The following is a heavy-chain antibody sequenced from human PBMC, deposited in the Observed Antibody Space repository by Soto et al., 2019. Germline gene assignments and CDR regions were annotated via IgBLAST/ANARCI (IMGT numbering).Heavy chain of an antibody. CDR3: ARAKWFGESNYYYGMDV. CDR1: GYTFTSYG. J-gene: IGHJ6*02. V-gene: IGHV1-18*01. CDR2: ISAYNGNT. Sequence: ASVQVSCKASGYTFTSYGISWVRQAPGQGLEWMGWISAYNGNTNYAQKLQGRVTMTTDTSTSTAYMELRSLRSDDTAVYYCARAKWFGESNYYYGMDVWGQGTTVTVSS. D-gene: IGHD3-10*01.